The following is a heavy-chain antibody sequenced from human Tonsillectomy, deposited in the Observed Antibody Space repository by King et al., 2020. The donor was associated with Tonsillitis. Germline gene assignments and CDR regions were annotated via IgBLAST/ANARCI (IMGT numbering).Heavy chain of an antibody. CDR1: GFTFNNYV. CDR3: ARGGRLLTSSLDY. Sequence: VQLVESGGGVVPPGGSLRLSCGASGFTFNNYVMHWVRQAPGKGLEWVALISYDGSTQHYADSVRGRLTLSRENSKSPLFLQMNSLRGDDTAMYYCARGGRLLTSSLDYWGQGTLVTVSS. CDR2: ISYDGSTQ. D-gene: IGHD6-6*01. J-gene: IGHJ4*02. V-gene: IGHV3-30*01.